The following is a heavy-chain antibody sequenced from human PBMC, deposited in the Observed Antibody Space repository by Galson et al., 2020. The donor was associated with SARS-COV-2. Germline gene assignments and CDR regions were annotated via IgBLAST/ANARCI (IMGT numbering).Heavy chain of an antibody. CDR1: GGSISSSSYY. D-gene: IGHD6-19*01. Sequence: SETLSLTCTVSGGSISSSSYYWGWIRQPPGKGLEWIGSIYYRGSTYYNPSLKSRVTISVDTSKNQFSLKLSSVTAADTAVYYCARRPAAVAVAGPDPSWFDPWGQGTLVTVSS. V-gene: IGHV4-39*01. CDR2: IYYRGST. CDR3: ARRPAAVAVAGPDPSWFDP. J-gene: IGHJ5*02.